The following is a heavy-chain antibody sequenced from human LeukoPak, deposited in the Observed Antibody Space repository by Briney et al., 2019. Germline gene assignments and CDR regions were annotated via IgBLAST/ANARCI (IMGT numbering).Heavy chain of an antibody. D-gene: IGHD5-18*01. CDR1: GFTFSSYS. V-gene: IGHV3-21*04. CDR2: ISSSSSYI. CDR3: TRRRGYSYGTEWFDP. J-gene: IGHJ5*02. Sequence: PGGSLRLSCAASGFTFSSYSMNWVRQAPGKGLEWVSSISSSSSYIYYADSVKGRFAISRDNAKNSLYLQMNSLRAEDTAVYYCTRRRGYSYGTEWFDPWGQGTLVTVSS.